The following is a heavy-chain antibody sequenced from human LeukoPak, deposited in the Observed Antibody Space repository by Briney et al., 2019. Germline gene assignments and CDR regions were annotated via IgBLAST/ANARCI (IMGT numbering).Heavy chain of an antibody. V-gene: IGHV3-7*01. D-gene: IGHD1-26*01. CDR1: GFTFSSYW. J-gene: IGHJ4*02. CDR2: IKQDGSEK. Sequence: GGSLRLSCAASGFTFSSYWMSWVRQAPGKGLEWVANIKQDGSEKYYVDSVKGRFTISRDNAKNSLYLQMNSLRAEDTAVYYCARLKVGATTFDYWAREPWSPSPQ. CDR3: ARLKVGATTFDY.